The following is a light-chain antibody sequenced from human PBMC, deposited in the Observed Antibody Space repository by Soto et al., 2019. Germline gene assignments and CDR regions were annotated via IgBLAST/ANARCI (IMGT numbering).Light chain of an antibody. CDR2: KAS. Sequence: DIQMTQSPSTLSASVGDRVTITCRASQTISTLLAWYQQRPGKAPNLLIYKASSLESGVPSRFRGSGSGTEFTLTISSLQPDDFAPYFCQQYSTYPWTFGQGTKVEVK. CDR3: QQYSTYPWT. J-gene: IGKJ1*01. CDR1: QTISTL. V-gene: IGKV1-5*03.